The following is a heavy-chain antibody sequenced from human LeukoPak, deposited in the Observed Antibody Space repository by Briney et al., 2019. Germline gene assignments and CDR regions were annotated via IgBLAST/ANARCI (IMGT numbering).Heavy chain of an antibody. J-gene: IGHJ4*02. Sequence: GGSLRLSCAASGFTFSGSVMHWVRQASGKGLEWVGRIRTKPNNYATSYAASVRGRFSISRDDSKNTAYLQMNSLRAEDTAVYYCARVRATFSPHFDNWGQGTLVTVSS. CDR3: ARVRATFSPHFDN. D-gene: IGHD5-12*01. V-gene: IGHV3-73*01. CDR2: IRTKPNNYAT. CDR1: GFTFSGSV.